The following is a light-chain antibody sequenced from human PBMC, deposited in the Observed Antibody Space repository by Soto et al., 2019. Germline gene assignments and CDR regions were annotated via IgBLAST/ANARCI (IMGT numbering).Light chain of an antibody. CDR2: RNN. J-gene: IGLJ2*01. V-gene: IGLV1-47*01. CDR1: SSNIGSNY. CDR3: AAWDDSLSGYVV. Sequence: QSVLTQPHSASGTPGQRVTISCSGSSSNIGSNYVYWYQQLPGTAHKLLIYRNNQRPSGVPDRFSGSKSGTSASLAISGLRSEDEADYYCAAWDDSLSGYVVFGGGTKLTVL.